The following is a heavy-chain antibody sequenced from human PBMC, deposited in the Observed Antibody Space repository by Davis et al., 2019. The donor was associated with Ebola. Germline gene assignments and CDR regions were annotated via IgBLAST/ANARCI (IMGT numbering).Heavy chain of an antibody. CDR1: GFTFSNYN. J-gene: IGHJ4*02. D-gene: IGHD3-22*01. V-gene: IGHV3-33*08. CDR2: IWYDGSNK. CDR3: ARQGRYYDSSGYFLDY. Sequence: GESLKISCAVSGFTFSNYNMNWVCQASGKGLEWVAVIWYDGSNKYYADSVKGRFTISRDNSKNTLYLQMNSLRAEDTAVYYCARQGRYYDSSGYFLDYWGQGTLVTVSS.